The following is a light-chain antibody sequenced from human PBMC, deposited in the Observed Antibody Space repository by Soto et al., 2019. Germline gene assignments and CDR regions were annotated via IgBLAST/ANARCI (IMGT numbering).Light chain of an antibody. Sequence: EVMLTQSPGTVSLSPGERSTLSGRASQSFRGLLAWYQQKPGQAPRLLIYDAYNRATGIPPRFSGSGSGTDFTLTISSLEPEDSAVYYCQQRHMWPITFGQGTRLEIK. CDR1: QSFRGL. CDR2: DAY. V-gene: IGKV3-11*01. J-gene: IGKJ5*01. CDR3: QQRHMWPIT.